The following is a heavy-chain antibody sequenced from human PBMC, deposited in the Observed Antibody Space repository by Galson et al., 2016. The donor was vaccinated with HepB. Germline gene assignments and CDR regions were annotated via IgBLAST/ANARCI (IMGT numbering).Heavy chain of an antibody. V-gene: IGHV4-59*01. Sequence: ETLSLTCAVSGGSISGYYWSWIRQPPGKGLEWIGYIYYSGSTKYNPSLRSRVTISVDTAKNQFSLKLRSVTAADTAVYYCARVRAAGTDFDYWGQGTLVTVSS. D-gene: IGHD6-13*01. CDR3: ARVRAAGTDFDY. J-gene: IGHJ4*02. CDR1: GGSISGYY. CDR2: IYYSGST.